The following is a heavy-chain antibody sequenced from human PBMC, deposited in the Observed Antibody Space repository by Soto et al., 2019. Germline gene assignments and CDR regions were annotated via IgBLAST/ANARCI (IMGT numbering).Heavy chain of an antibody. D-gene: IGHD3-10*01. CDR1: GYTLTELS. J-gene: IGHJ4*02. CDR3: ATAAGGFGELYPYYFDY. CDR2: FDPEDGET. Sequence: ASAKVSCKVSGYTLTELSMHWVRQAPGKGLEWMGGFDPEDGETIYAQKFQGRVTMTEDTSTDTAYMELSSLRSEDTAVYYCATAAGGFGELYPYYFDYWGQGTLVTVSS. V-gene: IGHV1-24*01.